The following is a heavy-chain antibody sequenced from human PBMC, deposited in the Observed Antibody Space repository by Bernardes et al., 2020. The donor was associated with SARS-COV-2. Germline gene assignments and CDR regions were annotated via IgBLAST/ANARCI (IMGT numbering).Heavy chain of an antibody. CDR1: GFTLSSYW. CDR3: VRGPSDGHGRFEY. V-gene: IGHV3-74*01. Sequence: GSLSPSCAASGFTLSSYWMHWVSQAPGKGLVWVSRINGDGRTITYADSVKGRFTISRDNAKNTVYLQMNNLRAEDTAVYHCVRGPSDGHGRFEYWGQGNLVTVSS. J-gene: IGHJ4*02. CDR2: INGDGRTI.